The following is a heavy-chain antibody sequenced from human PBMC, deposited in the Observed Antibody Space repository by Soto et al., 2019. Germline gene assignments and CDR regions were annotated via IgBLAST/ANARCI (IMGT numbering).Heavy chain of an antibody. CDR3: AGARLSYGSGSHAYYYYYGMDV. CDR2: TYYRSKWYN. Sequence: SQTLSLTCAISGDSVSSNSAAWNWIRQSPSRGLEWLGRTYYRSKWYNDYAVSVKSRITINPDTSKNQFSLQLNSVTPEDTAVYYCAGARLSYGSGSHAYYYYYGMDVWGQGTTVTVSS. CDR1: GDSVSSNSAA. V-gene: IGHV6-1*01. J-gene: IGHJ6*02. D-gene: IGHD3-10*01.